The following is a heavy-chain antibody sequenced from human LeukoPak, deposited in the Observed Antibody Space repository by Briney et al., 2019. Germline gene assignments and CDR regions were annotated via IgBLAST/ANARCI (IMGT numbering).Heavy chain of an antibody. D-gene: IGHD3-16*01. V-gene: IGHV3-23*01. J-gene: IGHJ4*02. CDR3: AKTNYGGAIDY. CDR1: GITFSSYG. Sequence: GGTLRLSCAASGITFSSYGMSWVRQAPGKGLEWVSSISSTGGTTYYADSVKGRFTISRDNSKNTLYLQMNSLRAEDTAVYYCAKTNYGGAIDYWGQGTLVTVSS. CDR2: ISSTGGTT.